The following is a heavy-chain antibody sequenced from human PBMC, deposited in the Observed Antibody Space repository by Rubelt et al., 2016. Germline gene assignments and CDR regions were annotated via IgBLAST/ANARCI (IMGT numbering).Heavy chain of an antibody. V-gene: IGHV1-69*04. J-gene: IGHJ4*02. CDR1: GGTFSSYA. Sequence: QVQLVQSGAEVKKPGSSVKVSCKASGGTFSSYAISWVRQAPGQGLEWMGRIIPILGIANYAQKFQGRVTITADKSTSTAYMELSSLRSEDTAVYYCARGRHDGDYGWVFDYWGQGTLVTVSS. CDR2: IIPILGIA. CDR3: ARGRHDGDYGWVFDY. D-gene: IGHD4-17*01.